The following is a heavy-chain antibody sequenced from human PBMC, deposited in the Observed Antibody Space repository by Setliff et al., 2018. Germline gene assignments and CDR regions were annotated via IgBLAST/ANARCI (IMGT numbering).Heavy chain of an antibody. V-gene: IGHV4-39*01. Sequence: PSETLSFTCTVSGGSISSSSYYWGWIRQPPGKGLEWIGCIYYSGSIYYNPSLKRRVTISVDTSKNQFSLKLSSVTAADTAVYYCAKGGEYYDFWSGYPLEPPSYYYYYMDVWGKGTTVTVSS. CDR2: IYYSGSI. D-gene: IGHD3-3*01. J-gene: IGHJ6*03. CDR1: GGSISSSSYY. CDR3: AKGGEYYDFWSGYPLEPPSYYYYYMDV.